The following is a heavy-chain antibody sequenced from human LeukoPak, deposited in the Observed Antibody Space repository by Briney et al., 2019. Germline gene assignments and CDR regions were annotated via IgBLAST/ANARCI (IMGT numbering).Heavy chain of an antibody. D-gene: IGHD2-2*01. Sequence: GGSLRLSCAVSGFSFNEYAMNWVRQAPGKGLEWVSFISGDGRSTYYADSVKGRFTISRDNSRNSPYLQMNSLRLGDTALYYCATDCSGNRCYSLWGPGTLVTVSS. CDR2: ISGDGRST. CDR1: GFSFNEYA. V-gene: IGHV3-43*02. CDR3: ATDCSGNRCYSL. J-gene: IGHJ4*02.